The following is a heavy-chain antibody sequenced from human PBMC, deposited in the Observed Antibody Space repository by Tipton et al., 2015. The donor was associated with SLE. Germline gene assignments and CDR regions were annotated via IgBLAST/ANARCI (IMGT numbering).Heavy chain of an antibody. CDR2: IYYSGST. V-gene: IGHV4-39*07. J-gene: IGHJ4*02. D-gene: IGHD3-22*01. CDR3: ARTPYYDSSARYFDY. Sequence: LRLSCTVSGGSISSSSYYWGWIRQPPGKGLEWIGSIYYSGSTYYNPSLKSRVTISVDTSKNQFSLKLSSVTAADTAVYYCARTPYYDSSARYFDYWGQGTLVTVSS. CDR1: GGSISSSSYY.